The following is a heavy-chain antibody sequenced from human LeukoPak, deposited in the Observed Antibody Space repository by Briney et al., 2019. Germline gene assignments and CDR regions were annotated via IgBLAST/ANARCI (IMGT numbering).Heavy chain of an antibody. D-gene: IGHD3-22*01. Sequence: SVKVSCKASGGTFSSYAISWVRQAPGQGLEWMGGIIPIFGTANYAQKFQGRVTITADESTSTAYMELSSLRSEDTAVYYCARLPNYYDSTGSFDYWGQGTLVTVSS. CDR3: ARLPNYYDSTGSFDY. J-gene: IGHJ4*02. CDR2: IIPIFGTA. CDR1: GGTFSSYA. V-gene: IGHV1-69*01.